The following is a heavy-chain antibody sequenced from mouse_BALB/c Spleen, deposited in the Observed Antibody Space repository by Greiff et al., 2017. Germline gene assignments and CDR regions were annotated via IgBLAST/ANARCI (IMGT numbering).Heavy chain of an antibody. CDR2: ISYSGST. Sequence: EVNLVESGPGLVKPSQSLSLTCTVTGYSITSDYAWNWIRQFPGNKLEWMGYISYSGSTSYNPSLKSRISITRDTSKNQFFLQLNSVTTEDTATYYCARLYDLYYFDYWGQGTTLTVSS. D-gene: IGHD2-3*01. J-gene: IGHJ2*01. CDR3: ARLYDLYYFDY. V-gene: IGHV3-2*02. CDR1: GYSITSDYA.